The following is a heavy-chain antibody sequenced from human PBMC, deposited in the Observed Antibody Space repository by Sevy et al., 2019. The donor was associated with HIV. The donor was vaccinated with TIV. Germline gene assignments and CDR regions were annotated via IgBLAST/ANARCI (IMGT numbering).Heavy chain of an antibody. D-gene: IGHD3-10*01. Sequence: GGSLRLSCAASGFTFSSYGMHWVRQAPGKGLEWVAVIWYDGSNKYYADSVKGRFTISRDNSKNTLYLQMNSLRAEDTAVYYCAKDSLPYYYGSGSYPDYWGQGTLVTVSS. J-gene: IGHJ4*02. CDR2: IWYDGSNK. V-gene: IGHV3-33*06. CDR3: AKDSLPYYYGSGSYPDY. CDR1: GFTFSSYG.